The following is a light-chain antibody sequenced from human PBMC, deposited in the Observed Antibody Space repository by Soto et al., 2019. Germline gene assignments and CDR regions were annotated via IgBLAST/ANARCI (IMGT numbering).Light chain of an antibody. CDR2: GNS. J-gene: IGLJ1*01. V-gene: IGLV1-40*01. Sequence: QSVLTQPPSASRAPGQRVTISCTGSSSNIGAGYDVHWYQQLPGTAPKLLIYGNSNRPSGVPDRFSGSKSGTSASLAITGLQAEDEADYYCQSYDSSLSGADVFGTGNKVTVL. CDR1: SSNIGAGYD. CDR3: QSYDSSLSGADV.